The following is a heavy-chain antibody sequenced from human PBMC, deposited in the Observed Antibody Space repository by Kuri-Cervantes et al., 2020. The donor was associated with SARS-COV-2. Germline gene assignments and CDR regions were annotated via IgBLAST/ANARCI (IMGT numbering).Heavy chain of an antibody. D-gene: IGHD3-22*01. CDR1: GGSISSYY. Sequence: GSLRLSCTVSGGSISSYYWSWIRQPAGKGLEWIGRIYTSGSTNYNPSLESRVTMSVDTSKNQFSLKLSSVTAADTAVYYCARDADSSGSLDYWGQGTLVTVSS. CDR2: IYTSGST. J-gene: IGHJ4*02. V-gene: IGHV4-4*07. CDR3: ARDADSSGSLDY.